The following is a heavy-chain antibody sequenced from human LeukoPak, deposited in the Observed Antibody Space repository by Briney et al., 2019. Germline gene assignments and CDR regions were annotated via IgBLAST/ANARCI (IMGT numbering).Heavy chain of an antibody. V-gene: IGHV3-23*01. CDR1: GFTFSSYA. Sequence: GGSLRLSCAASGFTFSSYAMSWVRQAPGKGLEWVSAISGSGGSTYYADSVKGRFTISRDNSKNTLYLQMNSLRAEDTAVYYCAIIHRNYSYYYMDVWGKGTTVTVSS. CDR2: ISGSGGST. J-gene: IGHJ6*03. CDR3: AIIHRNYSYYYMDV. D-gene: IGHD3-16*01.